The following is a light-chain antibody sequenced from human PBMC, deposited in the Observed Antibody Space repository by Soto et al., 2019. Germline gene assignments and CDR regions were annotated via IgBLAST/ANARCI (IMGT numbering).Light chain of an antibody. CDR1: RGVSTD. CDR3: QQHKTYPRT. V-gene: IGKV1-16*01. J-gene: IGKJ1*01. Sequence: DIQMTQSPSSLSASVGDRVTIFCRASRGVSTDLAWFQQKPGKAPMSLIYAASNLQSGVPSRFTGSGSGTDFTLTINNLQPEDFATYYCQQHKTYPRTFGQGTKVDIK. CDR2: AAS.